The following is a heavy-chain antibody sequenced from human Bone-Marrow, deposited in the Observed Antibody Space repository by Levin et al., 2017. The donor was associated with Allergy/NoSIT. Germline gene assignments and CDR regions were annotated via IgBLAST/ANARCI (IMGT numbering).Heavy chain of an antibody. CDR1: GFTFSKHW. J-gene: IGHJ6*01. CDR3: ARGGKQHNSGWSIRGADPALDA. D-gene: IGHD5-12*01. V-gene: IGHV3-74*01. Sequence: PGGSLRLSCAASGFTFSKHWMHWVRQSPGKGLLWVSRINSDGSSISYADSVRGRLTISRDNGRNTLYLQMNSLRVDDTAVYYCARGGKQHNSGWSIRGADPALDAWGQGTTVTVSS. CDR2: INSDGSSI.